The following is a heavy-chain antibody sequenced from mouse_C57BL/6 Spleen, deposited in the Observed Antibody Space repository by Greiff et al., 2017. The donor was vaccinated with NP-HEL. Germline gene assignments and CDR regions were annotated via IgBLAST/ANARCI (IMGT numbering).Heavy chain of an antibody. CDR2: IYPSDSET. D-gene: IGHD1-1*01. V-gene: IGHV1-61*01. CDR1: GYTFTSYW. Sequence: VQLQQPGAELVRPGSSVKLSCKASGYTFTSYWMDWVKQRPGQGLEWIGNIYPSDSETHYNQKFKDKATLTVDKSSSTAYMQLSSLTSEDSAVYYCARSGSYYYGSSYFDYWGQGTTLTVSS. J-gene: IGHJ2*01. CDR3: ARSGSYYYGSSYFDY.